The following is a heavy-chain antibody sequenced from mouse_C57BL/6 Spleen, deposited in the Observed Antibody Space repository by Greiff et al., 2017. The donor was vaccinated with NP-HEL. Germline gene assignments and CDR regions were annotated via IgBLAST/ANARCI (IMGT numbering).Heavy chain of an antibody. V-gene: IGHV1-81*01. Sequence: VQLQQSGAELARPGASVKLSCKASGYTFTSYGISWVKQRTGQGLEWIGEIYPRSGNTYYNEKFKGKATLTADKSSSTAYMELRSLTSEDSAVYFCAGLYGSGLYYAMDYWGQGTSVTVSS. CDR2: IYPRSGNT. CDR1: GYTFTSYG. D-gene: IGHD1-3*01. CDR3: AGLYGSGLYYAMDY. J-gene: IGHJ4*01.